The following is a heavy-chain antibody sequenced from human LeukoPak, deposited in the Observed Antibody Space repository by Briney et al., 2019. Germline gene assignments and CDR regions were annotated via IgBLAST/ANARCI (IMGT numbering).Heavy chain of an antibody. V-gene: IGHV3-21*01. Sequence: GGSLRLSCAASGFTFSSYSMNWVRQAPGKGPEWVSSISSSSSYIYYADSVKGRFTISRDNAKNSLYLQMNSLRAEDTAVYYCARYPLSTDIGYCSGGSCSSTHFDYWGQGTLVTVSS. CDR2: ISSSSSYI. J-gene: IGHJ4*02. CDR3: ARYPLSTDIGYCSGGSCSSTHFDY. CDR1: GFTFSSYS. D-gene: IGHD2-15*01.